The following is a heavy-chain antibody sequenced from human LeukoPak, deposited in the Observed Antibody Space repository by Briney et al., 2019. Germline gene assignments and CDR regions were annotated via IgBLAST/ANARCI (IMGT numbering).Heavy chain of an antibody. CDR3: ARDLCSTTSCLDY. D-gene: IGHD2-2*01. J-gene: IGHJ4*02. Sequence: PGGSLRLSCAASGFTFSNYGMFWVRPAPGKGLEWVAVIWYDGSKKYYVDSVKGRFTISREDSENTLYLQMNSLRAEDTAEYYCARDLCSTTSCLDYWGQGTLVTVSS. CDR2: IWYDGSKK. V-gene: IGHV3-33*01. CDR1: GFTFSNYG.